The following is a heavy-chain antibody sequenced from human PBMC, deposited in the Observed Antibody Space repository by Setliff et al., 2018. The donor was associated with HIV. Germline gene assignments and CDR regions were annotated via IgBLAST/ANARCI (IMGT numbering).Heavy chain of an antibody. Sequence: SETLSLTCAVYGGSFSGYYWSWIRQSPEKRLEWIGEINHSGSTNYHPSLKSRVIMAVDTSKNQFSLKLSSVTAADTAVYYCARTRGYCSGTNCYALRGPDYWGQGTLVTVSS. D-gene: IGHD2-2*01. CDR1: GGSFSGYY. V-gene: IGHV4-34*01. CDR2: INHSGST. CDR3: ARTRGYCSGTNCYALRGPDY. J-gene: IGHJ4*02.